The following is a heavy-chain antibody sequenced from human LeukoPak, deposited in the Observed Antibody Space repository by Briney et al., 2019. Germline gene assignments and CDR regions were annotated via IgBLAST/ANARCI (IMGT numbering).Heavy chain of an antibody. CDR3: ARSYYYDSSGYPGY. D-gene: IGHD3-22*01. Sequence: SETLSLTCTVSGGSISSYYWSWIRQPPGKGLEWIGYIYYSGSTNYNPSLKSRVTISVDTSKNQFSLKLSSVTAADTAVYYCARSYYYDSSGYPGYWGQGTLVTVSS. V-gene: IGHV4-59*08. CDR2: IYYSGST. CDR1: GGSISSYY. J-gene: IGHJ4*02.